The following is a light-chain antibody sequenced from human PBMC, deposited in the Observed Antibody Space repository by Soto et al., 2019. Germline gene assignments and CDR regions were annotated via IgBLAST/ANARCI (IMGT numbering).Light chain of an antibody. CDR1: QSVSSSY. V-gene: IGKV3-20*01. Sequence: EIVLTQSPGTLSLSPGERATLSCRASQSVSSSYLAWYQQKPGQAPRLLIYGASSRATGIPDRFSGSGSGTDFTLIISRLEPEDFAMYYCQQYGSSGTFGQGTKVDIK. CDR3: QQYGSSGT. J-gene: IGKJ1*01. CDR2: GAS.